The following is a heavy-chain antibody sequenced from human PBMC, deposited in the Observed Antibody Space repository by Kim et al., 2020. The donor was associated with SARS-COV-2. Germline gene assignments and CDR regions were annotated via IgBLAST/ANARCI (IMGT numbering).Heavy chain of an antibody. Sequence: GGSLRLSCTASGFTFGDYAMSWFRQAPGKGLEWVGFIRSKAYGGTTEYAASVKGRFTISRDDSKSIAYLQMNSLKTEDTAVYYCEGYNWNDVDYWGQGTLVTVSS. J-gene: IGHJ4*02. V-gene: IGHV3-49*03. CDR1: GFTFGDYA. D-gene: IGHD1-20*01. CDR2: IRSKAYGGTT. CDR3: EGYNWNDVDY.